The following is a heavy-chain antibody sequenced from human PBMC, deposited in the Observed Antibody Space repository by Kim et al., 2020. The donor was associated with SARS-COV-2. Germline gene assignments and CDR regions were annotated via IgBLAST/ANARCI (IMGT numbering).Heavy chain of an antibody. V-gene: IGHV3-48*03. J-gene: IGHJ6*02. CDR2: ISSSGSTI. D-gene: IGHD6-13*01. CDR3: ARDPYSSSYNYYGMDV. Sequence: GGSLRLSCAASGFTFSSYEMNWVRQAPGKGLEWVSYISSSGSTIYYADSVKGRFTISRDNAKTSLYLQRNSLRAEDTAVYYCARDPYSSSYNYYGMDVWGQGTTVTVSS. CDR1: GFTFSSYE.